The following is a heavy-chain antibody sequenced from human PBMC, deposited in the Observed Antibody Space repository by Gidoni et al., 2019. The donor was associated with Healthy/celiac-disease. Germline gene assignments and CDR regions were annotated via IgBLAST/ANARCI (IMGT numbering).Heavy chain of an antibody. CDR2: IYTSGST. Sequence: QVQLQESGPGLVKPSQTLSLTCTVSGGSISSGSYYWSWIRQPAGKGLEWIGRIYTSGSTNYNPSLKSRVTISVDTSKNQFSLKLSSVTAADTAVYYCAREAPSCYSLCSSWFDPWGQGTLVTVSS. V-gene: IGHV4-61*02. J-gene: IGHJ5*02. CDR3: AREAPSCYSLCSSWFDP. D-gene: IGHD2-2*02. CDR1: GGSISSGSYY.